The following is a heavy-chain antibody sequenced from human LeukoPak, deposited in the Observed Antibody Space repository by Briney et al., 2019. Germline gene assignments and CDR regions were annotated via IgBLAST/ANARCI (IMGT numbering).Heavy chain of an antibody. CDR1: GGSISSSSYY. Sequence: PSETLSLTCTVSGGSISSSSYYWGWIRQPPGKGLEWIGSIYYSGSTYYNPSLKSRVTISVDTSKNQFSLKLSSVTAADTAVYYCARRVQVGALDYWGQGTLVTVSS. CDR2: IYYSGST. D-gene: IGHD1-26*01. CDR3: ARRVQVGALDY. V-gene: IGHV4-39*01. J-gene: IGHJ4*02.